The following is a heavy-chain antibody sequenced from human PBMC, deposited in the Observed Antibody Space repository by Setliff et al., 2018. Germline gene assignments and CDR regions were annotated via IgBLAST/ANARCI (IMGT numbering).Heavy chain of an antibody. Sequence: GESLRLSCVASGFAFSTYGMSWVRQAPGKGLEWVSSIYNGNDETKYGDSVKGRFTISRDRSKNTVYLQMDRLRAEDTAVYYCAKRGDYSGSFGLSFDFWGQGTLVTVSS. D-gene: IGHD1-26*01. CDR3: AKRGDYSGSFGLSFDF. V-gene: IGHV3-23*03. CDR1: GFAFSTYG. CDR2: IYNGNDET. J-gene: IGHJ4*02.